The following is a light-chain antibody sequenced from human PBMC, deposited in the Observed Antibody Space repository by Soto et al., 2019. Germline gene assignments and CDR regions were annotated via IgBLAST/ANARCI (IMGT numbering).Light chain of an antibody. CDR3: QPYGNSFT. CDR1: QSVDSSY. J-gene: IGKJ3*01. Sequence: EIVLTQSPGTLSLSPGERDTLSCRASQSVDSSYLAWYQQKPGQAPRLLIYGASSRPTGIPDRFSGSGAGTDFTLSISRLEPEDFAVYYFQPYGNSFTFGPVTKVDI. CDR2: GAS. V-gene: IGKV3-20*01.